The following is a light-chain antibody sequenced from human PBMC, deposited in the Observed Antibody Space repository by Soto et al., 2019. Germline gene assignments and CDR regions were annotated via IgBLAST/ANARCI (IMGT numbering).Light chain of an antibody. Sequence: EVVMTQSPATLSVSPGERAPLSCRASQSVSSNLAWYQQKHGQAPRLLIYGASTRATGIPARFSGSGSGTEFTLTISSLQSEDFAVYYCQQYDNWPPITFGQGTRLEIK. J-gene: IGKJ5*01. CDR1: QSVSSN. V-gene: IGKV3-15*01. CDR2: GAS. CDR3: QQYDNWPPIT.